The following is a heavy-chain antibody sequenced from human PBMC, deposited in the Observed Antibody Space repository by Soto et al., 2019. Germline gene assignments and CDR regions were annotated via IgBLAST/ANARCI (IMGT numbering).Heavy chain of an antibody. CDR1: GFTFDDYA. CDR2: ISWNSGSI. Sequence: GGSLRLSCAASGFTFDDYAMHWVRQAPGKGQEWVSGISWNSGSIGYADSVKGRFTISRDNAKNSLYLQMNSLRAEDTALYYCAKDSLTYYYDSSGYYYAFDIWGQGTMVTVSS. V-gene: IGHV3-9*01. D-gene: IGHD3-22*01. J-gene: IGHJ3*02. CDR3: AKDSLTYYYDSSGYYYAFDI.